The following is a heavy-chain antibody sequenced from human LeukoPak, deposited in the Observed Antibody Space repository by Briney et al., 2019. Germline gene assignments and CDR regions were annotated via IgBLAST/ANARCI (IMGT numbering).Heavy chain of an antibody. CDR2: IYYSGST. CDR1: GGSISSSNYY. CDR3: ARGLWTIDY. Sequence: SETLSLTCTVSGGSISSSNYYWGWIRQPPGKGLEWIGSIYYSGSTYYNPSLKSRVTISVDTSKNQFSLKLSSVTAADTAVYYCARGLWTIDYWGQGTLVTVSS. D-gene: IGHD5-18*01. J-gene: IGHJ4*02. V-gene: IGHV4-39*01.